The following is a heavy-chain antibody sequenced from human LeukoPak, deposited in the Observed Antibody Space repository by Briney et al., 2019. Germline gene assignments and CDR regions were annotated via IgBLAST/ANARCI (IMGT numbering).Heavy chain of an antibody. CDR1: GYSISSGYY. J-gene: IGHJ4*02. V-gene: IGHV4-38-2*02. D-gene: IGHD3-3*01. CDR3: ARGQGFWSGYYKN. CDR2: IYHSGST. Sequence: PSETLSLTCTVSGYSISSGYYWGWIRQPPGKGLEWIGSIYHSGSTYYNPSLKSRVTISVDTSKNQFSLKLSSVTAADTAVYYCARGQGFWSGYYKNWGQGTLVTVSS.